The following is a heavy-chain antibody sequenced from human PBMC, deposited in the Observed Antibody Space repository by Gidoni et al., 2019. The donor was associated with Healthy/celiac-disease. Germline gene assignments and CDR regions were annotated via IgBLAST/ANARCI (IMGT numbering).Heavy chain of an antibody. CDR3: AREIPMVKAFDI. D-gene: IGHD5-18*01. V-gene: IGHV4-34*01. CDR1: GGSFSGYY. Sequence: QVQLQQWGAGLLKPSETLSLTCAVYGGSFSGYYWSWIRQPPGKGLEWIGEINHSGSTNYNPSLKSRVTISVDTSKNQFSLKLSSVTAADTAVYYCAREIPMVKAFDIWGQGTMVTVSS. CDR2: INHSGST. J-gene: IGHJ3*02.